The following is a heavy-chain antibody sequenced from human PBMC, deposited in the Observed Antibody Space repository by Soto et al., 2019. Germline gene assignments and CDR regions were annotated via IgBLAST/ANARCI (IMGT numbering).Heavy chain of an antibody. Sequence: EVQLVESGGGLVQPGGSLRLSCAASGFTVSSNYMSWVRQAPGKGLEWVSVIHSGGSTYYADSVKGRFTISRDNSKNTLYLQMNSLRAEDTAVYYCARDHVYGDYDRAYYYYGMDVWGQGTTVTVSS. J-gene: IGHJ6*02. CDR2: IHSGGST. V-gene: IGHV3-66*01. CDR3: ARDHVYGDYDRAYYYYGMDV. CDR1: GFTVSSNY. D-gene: IGHD4-17*01.